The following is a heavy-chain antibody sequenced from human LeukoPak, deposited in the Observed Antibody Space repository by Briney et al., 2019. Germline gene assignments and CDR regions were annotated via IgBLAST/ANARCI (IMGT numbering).Heavy chain of an antibody. D-gene: IGHD3-10*02. J-gene: IGHJ4*02. V-gene: IGHV3-23*01. CDR1: GFTFSSYA. CDR2: ISGSGGST. CDR3: ARALFGASYYFDY. Sequence: PGGSLRLSCAASGFTFSSYAMSWVRQAPGKGLEWVSAISGSGGSTYYADSVKGRFTISRDNSKNTLYLQMSSLRAEDTAVYYCARALFGASYYFDYWGQGTLVTVSS.